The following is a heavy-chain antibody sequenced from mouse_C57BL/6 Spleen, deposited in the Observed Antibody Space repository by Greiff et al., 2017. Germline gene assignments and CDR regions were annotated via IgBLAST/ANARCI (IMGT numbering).Heavy chain of an antibody. CDR3: ARGTTVVANRYLDV. D-gene: IGHD1-1*01. CDR2: IDPSDSET. CDR1: GYTFTSYW. V-gene: IGHV1-52*01. J-gene: IGHJ1*03. Sequence: QVQLQQPGAELVRPGSSVKLSCKASGYTFTSYWMHWVKQRPIQGLEWIGNIDPSDSETHYNQKFKDKATLTVDKSSSTAYMQLSSLTSEDSAVYYCARGTTVVANRYLDVWGTGTTVTVSS.